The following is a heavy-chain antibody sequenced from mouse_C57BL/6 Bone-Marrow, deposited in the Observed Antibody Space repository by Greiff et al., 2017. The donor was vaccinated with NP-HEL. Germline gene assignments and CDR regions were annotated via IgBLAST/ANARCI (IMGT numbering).Heavy chain of an antibody. Sequence: EVQLQQSGPELVKPGASVKIPCKASGYTFTDYNMDWVKQSHGKSLEWIGDINPNNGGTIYNQKFKGKATLTVYKSSSTAYMELRSLTSEDTAVYYCAIRDYSKTLSYWYFDDWGTGTTVTVSS. D-gene: IGHD2-5*01. J-gene: IGHJ1*03. V-gene: IGHV1-18*01. CDR3: AIRDYSKTLSYWYFDD. CDR1: GYTFTDYN. CDR2: INPNNGGT.